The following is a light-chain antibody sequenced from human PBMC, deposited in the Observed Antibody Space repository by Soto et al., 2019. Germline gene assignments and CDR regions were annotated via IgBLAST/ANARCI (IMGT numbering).Light chain of an antibody. J-gene: IGKJ1*01. CDR3: QQFYDYCA. Sequence: DIQMTQSPSTLSASVGDRVTITCRASQSISNWLAWYQQRPGKAPKLLIYKASSLDSGVPSRVSGSGSGTESALTTSRLQPDDLATYYCQQFYDYCAFGQGTKVEIK. CDR1: QSISNW. CDR2: KAS. V-gene: IGKV1-5*03.